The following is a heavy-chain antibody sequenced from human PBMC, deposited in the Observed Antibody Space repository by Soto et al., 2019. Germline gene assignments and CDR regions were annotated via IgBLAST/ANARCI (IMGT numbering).Heavy chain of an antibody. Sequence: QVQLVESGGGVVQPGRSLRLSCAASGFTFSSYAMHWVRQAPGKGLEWVAVISYDGSNKYYADSVKGRFTISRDNSKNTLYRPMNSLRAEDTAVYYCARDHPFGRSGSSLYYFDYWGQGTLVTVSS. CDR1: GFTFSSYA. J-gene: IGHJ4*02. CDR2: ISYDGSNK. CDR3: ARDHPFGRSGSSLYYFDY. D-gene: IGHD3-10*01. V-gene: IGHV3-30-3*01.